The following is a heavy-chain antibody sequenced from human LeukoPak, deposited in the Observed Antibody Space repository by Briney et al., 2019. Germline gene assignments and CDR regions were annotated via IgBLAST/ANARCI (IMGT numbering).Heavy chain of an antibody. CDR2: TYYTGNS. CDR1: GGSVSSDNYY. J-gene: IGHJ4*02. V-gene: IGHV4-61*01. Sequence: PSETLSLTCTVSGGSVSSDNYYWTWIRQPPGKGLEWIGCTYYTGNSNYNPSLKSRVTISLDTSKNQFSLKLSSVTAADTAVYYCARISGRTLSPDYWGQGTLVIVSS. D-gene: IGHD3-10*01. CDR3: ARISGRTLSPDY.